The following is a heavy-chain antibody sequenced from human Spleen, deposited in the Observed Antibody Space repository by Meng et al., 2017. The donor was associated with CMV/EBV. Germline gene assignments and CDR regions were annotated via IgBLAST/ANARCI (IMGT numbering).Heavy chain of an antibody. J-gene: IGHJ4*02. CDR2: ISGGSSYI. Sequence: LRLSCAAYGFIFNAYTMNWVRQATGKELEWVSSISGGSSYIYYADSVKGRFNISRDNAKNSLFLQMNSLRPEDTAVYYCAREQWLDYWGQGILVTVSS. D-gene: IGHD6-19*01. CDR3: AREQWLDY. CDR1: GFIFNAYT. V-gene: IGHV3-21*01.